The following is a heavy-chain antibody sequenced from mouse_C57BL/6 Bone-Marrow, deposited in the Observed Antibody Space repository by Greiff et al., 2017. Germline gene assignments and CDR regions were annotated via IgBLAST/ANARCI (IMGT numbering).Heavy chain of an antibody. J-gene: IGHJ1*03. CDR3: AKRYFDV. CDR2: IDPSDSYN. V-gene: IGHV1-50*01. Sequence: VQLQQPGAELVKPGASVKLSCKASGYTFTSYWMQWVKQRPGQGLEWIGEIDPSDSYNNYNQKFKGKATLTVDTSSSTAYMQLSSLTSEDSAVYYCAKRYFDVWGTGTTVTVSS. CDR1: GYTFTSYW.